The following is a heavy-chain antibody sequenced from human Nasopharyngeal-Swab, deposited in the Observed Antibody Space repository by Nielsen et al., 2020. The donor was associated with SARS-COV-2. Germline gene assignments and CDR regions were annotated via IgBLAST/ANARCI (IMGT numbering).Heavy chain of an antibody. Sequence: GGSLRLSWAASGFTFSSCGMHWVRQAPGKGLEWVAVISYDGSNKYYADSVKGRFTISRDNSKNTLYLQMNSLRAEDTAVYYCARETVAGTRPDYWGQGTLVTVSS. V-gene: IGHV3-30*03. D-gene: IGHD6-19*01. J-gene: IGHJ4*02. CDR1: GFTFSSCG. CDR2: ISYDGSNK. CDR3: ARETVAGTRPDY.